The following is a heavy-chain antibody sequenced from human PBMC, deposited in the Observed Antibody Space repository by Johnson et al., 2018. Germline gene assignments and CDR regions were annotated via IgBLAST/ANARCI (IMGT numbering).Heavy chain of an antibody. CDR3: TIGGWSHYYHYRDV. D-gene: IGHD6-19*01. V-gene: IGHV3-49*03. Sequence: VQLVQSGGGLMEPGRSLRLSCTASGLSFGDYSMSWFRQAPGKGLEWVGLIRSKAYDGATEYAASVKDKFTISRDDSKNIAYLQMNSLIIEDTGVYYCTIGGWSHYYHYRDVWGKGTTVTVSS. CDR1: GLSFGDYS. CDR2: IRSKAYDGAT. J-gene: IGHJ6*03.